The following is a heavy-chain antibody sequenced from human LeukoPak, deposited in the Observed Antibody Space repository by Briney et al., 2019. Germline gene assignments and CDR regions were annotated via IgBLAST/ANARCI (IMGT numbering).Heavy chain of an antibody. Sequence: PSETLSLTCAVYGGSFSGYYWSWIRQPPGKGLEWIGEINHSGSTNYNPSLKSRVTISVDTSKNQFSLKLSSVTAADTAVYYCARRVVDTATLFDYWGQGTLVTVSS. J-gene: IGHJ4*02. CDR1: GGSFSGYY. D-gene: IGHD5-18*01. CDR2: INHSGST. V-gene: IGHV4-34*01. CDR3: ARRVVDTATLFDY.